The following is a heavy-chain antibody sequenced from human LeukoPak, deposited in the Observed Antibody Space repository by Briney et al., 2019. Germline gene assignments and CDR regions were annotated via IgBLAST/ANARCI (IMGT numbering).Heavy chain of an antibody. CDR3: AKEMTTVVARDFFDY. D-gene: IGHD4-23*01. CDR2: ISYDGSDK. Sequence: PGGSLRLSCAASGFTFSSYGMHWVRQAPGKGLEWVAVISYDGSDKYYRDSVKGRFTISRGNSKNTLYLQMNSLRVEDTAVYYCAKEMTTVVARDFFDYWGQGTLVTVSS. J-gene: IGHJ4*02. V-gene: IGHV3-30*18. CDR1: GFTFSSYG.